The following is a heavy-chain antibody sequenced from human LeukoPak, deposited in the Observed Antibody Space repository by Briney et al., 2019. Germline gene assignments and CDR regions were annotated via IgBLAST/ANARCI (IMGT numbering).Heavy chain of an antibody. Sequence: QPGGSLRLSCAASGFTFNSYAMSWVRQAPGKGLEWVSYISSSSNTIYYADSVKGRFTISRDNAKNSLYLQMNSLRAEDTAVYYCASVGGGAVARLGGAFDIWGQGTMVTVSS. CDR2: ISSSSNTI. CDR1: GFTFNSYA. J-gene: IGHJ3*02. CDR3: ASVGGGAVARLGGAFDI. D-gene: IGHD6-19*01. V-gene: IGHV3-48*04.